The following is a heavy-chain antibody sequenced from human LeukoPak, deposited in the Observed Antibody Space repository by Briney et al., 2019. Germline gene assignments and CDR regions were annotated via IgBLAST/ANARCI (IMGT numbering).Heavy chain of an antibody. Sequence: GGSLRLSCAASGFTFSDYYMSWIRQAPGKGLEWVSYITTSGSDTNYPDSVKGRFTISRDNAKNSLYLQMNSLRAEDTAVYYCARPDTAMVRGYYFDYWGQGTLVTVSS. J-gene: IGHJ4*02. CDR1: GFTFSDYY. CDR3: ARPDTAMVRGYYFDY. D-gene: IGHD5-18*01. CDR2: ITTSGSDT. V-gene: IGHV3-11*06.